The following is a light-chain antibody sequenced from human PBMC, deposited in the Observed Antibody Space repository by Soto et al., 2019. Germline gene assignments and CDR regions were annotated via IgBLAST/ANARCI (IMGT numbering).Light chain of an antibody. Sequence: QSALTQPASVSGSPGQSITISCTGTSSDVGSYNLVSWYQQHPGKAPKLMIYEVSKRPSGVSNRFSGSKSGNTASLTVSGLQAEDEADYYCSSYAGSNWWVFGTGTKVTVL. J-gene: IGLJ1*01. CDR1: SSDVGSYNL. CDR2: EVS. V-gene: IGLV2-14*02. CDR3: SSYAGSNWWV.